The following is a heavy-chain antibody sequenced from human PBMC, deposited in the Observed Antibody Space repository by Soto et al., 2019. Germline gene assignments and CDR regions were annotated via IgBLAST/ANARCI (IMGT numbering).Heavy chain of an antibody. CDR1: GFSFSSYW. J-gene: IGHJ4*02. CDR3: AKREGNTYGLFH. CDR2: IKTDGSST. V-gene: IGHV3-74*01. D-gene: IGHD5-18*01. Sequence: EVQLVESGGGLVKPGGSLRLSCAASGFSFSSYWIHWVRQAPGKGLVWVSRIKTDGSSTDYADSVKGRFTISRDNAKNTLYLQMNSLRAEDTAVYYCAKREGNTYGLFHWGQGTLVTVSS.